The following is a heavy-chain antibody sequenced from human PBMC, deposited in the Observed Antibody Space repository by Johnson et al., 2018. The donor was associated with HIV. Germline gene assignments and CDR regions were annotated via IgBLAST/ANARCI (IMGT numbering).Heavy chain of an antibody. D-gene: IGHD3-3*01. CDR1: GLNFSDYG. Sequence: VQLVESGGGVVQPGRSVRLSCVVSGLNFSDYGMHWVRQAPGKGLEWVSRINSAGSGTSYADSVKGRFTISRDNAKNSLYLQMNSRRGEDTAVYYCARDPLAYDNFWSGSIHAFDIWGQGTKVTVSS. V-gene: IGHV3-74*01. CDR2: INSAGSGT. CDR3: ARDPLAYDNFWSGSIHAFDI. J-gene: IGHJ3*02.